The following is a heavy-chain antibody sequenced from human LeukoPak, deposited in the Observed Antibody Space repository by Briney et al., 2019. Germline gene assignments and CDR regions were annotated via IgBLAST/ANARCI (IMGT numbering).Heavy chain of an antibody. CDR1: GFTVSSNY. CDR2: IYSGGST. CDR3: ASPITRYCSSTSCPDAFDI. J-gene: IGHJ3*02. D-gene: IGHD2-2*01. Sequence: GGSLRLSCAASGFTVSSNYMSWVRQAPGKGLEWVSVIYSGGSTYYADSVKGRFTISRDNSKNTLYLQMNSLRAEDTAVYYCASPITRYCSSTSCPDAFDIWGQGTMVTVSS. V-gene: IGHV3-66*02.